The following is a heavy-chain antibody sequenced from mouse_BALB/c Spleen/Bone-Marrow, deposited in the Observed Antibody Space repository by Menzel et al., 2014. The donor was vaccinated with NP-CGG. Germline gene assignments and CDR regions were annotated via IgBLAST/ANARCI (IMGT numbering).Heavy chain of an antibody. CDR3: ARALYDYDDLYCAMDY. CDR2: IWGDGST. Sequence: VQLQQSGPGLVAPSQSLSITCTVSGFSLTGYGVNWARQPPGKGLEWLGMIWGDGSTDYNSALKSRLSISKDNSKSQVFLKMNSLQTDDTARYYCARALYDYDDLYCAMDYWGQGTSVTVSS. J-gene: IGHJ4*01. D-gene: IGHD2-4*01. V-gene: IGHV2-6-7*01. CDR1: GFSLTGYG.